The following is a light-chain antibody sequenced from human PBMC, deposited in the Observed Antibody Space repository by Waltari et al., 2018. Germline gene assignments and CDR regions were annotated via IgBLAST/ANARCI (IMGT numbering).Light chain of an antibody. J-gene: IGKJ4*01. CDR3: QQRYKWPLT. CDR2: YSS. CDR1: QSVSTY. Sequence: EIVLTQSPATLSLSPGERATLACRASQSVSTYLAWYQQRPGQPPRLLIYYSSSRATGIPARFSGSGSETDFTLTISSLEPEDFAVYYCQQRYKWPLTFGGGSKVEI. V-gene: IGKV3-11*01.